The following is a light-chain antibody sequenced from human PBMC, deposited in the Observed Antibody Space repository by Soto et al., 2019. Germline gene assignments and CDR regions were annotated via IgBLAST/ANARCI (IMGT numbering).Light chain of an antibody. CDR1: ESLRNNY. V-gene: IGKV3-20*01. CDR2: GAS. J-gene: IGKJ2*01. CDR3: HHYGFGRDA. Sequence: EIVLTQSPGTLSLSPGDRATVSCRASESLRNNYLAWYQQKPGQAPRLLIYGASTKAAGIPDRFSGSGSGTDFTLTITRLEPEDFAVYFCHHYGFGRDAFCQGTRLEI.